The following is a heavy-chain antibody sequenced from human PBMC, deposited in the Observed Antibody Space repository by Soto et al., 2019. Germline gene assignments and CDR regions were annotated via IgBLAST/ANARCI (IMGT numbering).Heavy chain of an antibody. D-gene: IGHD1-26*01. CDR3: VKGGWVSACDY. CDR1: GFTFAKNT. Sequence: EVQLLESGGGLVQPGGSLRLSCKASGFTFAKNTMSWVRQAPGKGLEWVSSITDSGVNTYYADSVKGRFTISRDNSKNTLYVQMNRLRGEDMATYYCVKGGWVSACDYWGQGTLVTVSS. J-gene: IGHJ4*02. V-gene: IGHV3-23*01. CDR2: ITDSGVNT.